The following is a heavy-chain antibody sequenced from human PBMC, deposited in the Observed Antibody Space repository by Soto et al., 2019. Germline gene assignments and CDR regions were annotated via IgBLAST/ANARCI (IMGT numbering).Heavy chain of an antibody. D-gene: IGHD6-19*01. CDR3: AYSTGWYRHEV. CDR1: GDYINNSRW. CDR2: IFHSGDT. J-gene: IGHJ3*01. V-gene: IGHV4-4*02. Sequence: QVQLQESGQGLVKPSGTLSLTCAVSGDYINNSRWWRWVRQPPGKGREWIGYIFHSGDTNYTPSRKSRAFIPVDTSQHQLYLKVCAMTAADTAVYYCAYSTGWYRHEVWGHGTLVPVSS.